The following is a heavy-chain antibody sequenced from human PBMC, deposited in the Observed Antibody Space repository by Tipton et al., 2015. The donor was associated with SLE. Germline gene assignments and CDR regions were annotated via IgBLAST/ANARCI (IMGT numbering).Heavy chain of an antibody. Sequence: SLRLSCAASGFIFSDYGMTWVRQAPGKGLEWVSVIYSGGSTYYADSVKGRFTISRDDSKDTLYLQMSGLRAEDTAVYYCARVIAAPPYGMDVRGQGTTVTVSS. J-gene: IGHJ6*02. CDR1: GFIFSDYG. D-gene: IGHD6-13*01. CDR3: ARVIAAPPYGMDV. CDR2: IYSGGST. V-gene: IGHV3-23*03.